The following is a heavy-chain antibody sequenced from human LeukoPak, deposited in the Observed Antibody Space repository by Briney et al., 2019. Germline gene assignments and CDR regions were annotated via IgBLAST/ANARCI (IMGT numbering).Heavy chain of an antibody. CDR3: ARARGGYYYYGMDD. J-gene: IGHJ6*02. Sequence: ASVKVSCKASGGTFSSYAISWVRQAPGQGLEWMGGIIPIFGTANYAQKFQGRVTITADESTSTAYMELSSLRSEDTAVYYCARARGGYYYYGMDDWGQGTTVTVSS. D-gene: IGHD3-10*01. CDR2: IIPIFGTA. CDR1: GGTFSSYA. V-gene: IGHV1-69*13.